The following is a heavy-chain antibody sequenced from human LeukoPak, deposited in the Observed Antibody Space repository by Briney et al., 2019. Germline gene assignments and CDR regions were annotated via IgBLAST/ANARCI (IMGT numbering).Heavy chain of an antibody. CDR3: AKTSGYSSSWYRSPFDY. J-gene: IGHJ4*02. D-gene: IGHD6-13*01. V-gene: IGHV3-30*18. Sequence: GGSLRPSCAASGFTFSSYGMHWVRQAPGKGLVWVAVISYDGSNKYYADSVKGRFTISRDNSKNTLYLQMNSLRAEDTAVYYCAKTSGYSSSWYRSPFDYWGQGTLVTVSS. CDR2: ISYDGSNK. CDR1: GFTFSSYG.